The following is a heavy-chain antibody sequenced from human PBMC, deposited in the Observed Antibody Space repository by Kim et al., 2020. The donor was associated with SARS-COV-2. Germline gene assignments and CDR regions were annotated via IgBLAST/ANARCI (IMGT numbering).Heavy chain of an antibody. CDR1: GYTFRSHW. V-gene: IGHV5-51*01. J-gene: IGHJ3*02. CDR2: IYPGDSDT. CDR3: ARTSGIYPLGAFDI. D-gene: IGHD1-26*01. Sequence: GESLKISCHTSGYTFRSHWIAWVRQTPGRGLEWMGIIYPGDSDTRYSPSFRGQVTISADKSTGTASLQWDSLKASDTAIYYCARTSGIYPLGAFDIWGQGTLVTVSS.